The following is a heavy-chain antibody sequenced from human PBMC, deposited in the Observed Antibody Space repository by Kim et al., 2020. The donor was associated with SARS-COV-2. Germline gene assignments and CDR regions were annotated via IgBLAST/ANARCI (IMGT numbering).Heavy chain of an antibody. CDR1: GGSFSGYY. Sequence: SETLSLTCAVYGGSFSGYYWSWIRQPPGKGLEWIGEINHSGSTNYNPSLKSRVTISVDTSKNQFSLKLSSVTAADTAVYYCARNSLYSSSSYWYFDLWGRGTLVTVSS. V-gene: IGHV4-34*01. CDR2: INHSGST. CDR3: ARNSLYSSSSYWYFDL. D-gene: IGHD6-6*01. J-gene: IGHJ2*01.